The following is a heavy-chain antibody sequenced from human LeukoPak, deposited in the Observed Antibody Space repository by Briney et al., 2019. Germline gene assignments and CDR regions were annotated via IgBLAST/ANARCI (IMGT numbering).Heavy chain of an antibody. J-gene: IGHJ1*01. V-gene: IGHV3-7*01. CDR2: IKQDGSEK. CDR1: GFTFSNYW. D-gene: IGHD3-10*01. Sequence: PGGSLRLSCAASGFTFSNYWMSWVRQAPGKGLELVANIKQDGSEKYYMDSVKGRFAISRDNAKNSLYLQMNSLRADDRAVYYCATESGLGETFEYFRHWGQGTLVTVYS. CDR3: ATESGLGETFEYFRH.